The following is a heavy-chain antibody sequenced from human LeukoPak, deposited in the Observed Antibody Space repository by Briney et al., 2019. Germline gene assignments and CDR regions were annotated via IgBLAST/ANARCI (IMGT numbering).Heavy chain of an antibody. CDR2: INGDGSTT. CDR1: GVTFSNYW. V-gene: IGHV3-74*01. CDR3: TRTAYCSGPCHYYFDY. D-gene: IGHD2-21*02. J-gene: IGHJ4*02. Sequence: GGSLRLSCAASGVTFSNYWMHWVRQAPGQGLVWVSRINGDGSTTDYADSVKGRFTISRDNDKNTLYLQMNRLRAEDTAVYYCTRTAYCSGPCHYYFDYWGPGALVTVSS.